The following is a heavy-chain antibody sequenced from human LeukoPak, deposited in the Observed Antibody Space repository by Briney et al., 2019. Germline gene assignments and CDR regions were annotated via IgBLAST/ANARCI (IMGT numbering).Heavy chain of an antibody. V-gene: IGHV3-7*03. D-gene: IGHD3-22*01. CDR1: GFTFSSYW. CDR2: IKEDGSEK. CDR3: AKDIGSGYYSFFDY. Sequence: GGSLRLSCAASGFTFSSYWMSWVRQAPGKGLEWVANIKEDGSEKYYVDSVKGRFTISRDNAKNSLYLQMNSLRAEDTALYYCAKDIGSGYYSFFDYWGQGTLVTVSS. J-gene: IGHJ4*02.